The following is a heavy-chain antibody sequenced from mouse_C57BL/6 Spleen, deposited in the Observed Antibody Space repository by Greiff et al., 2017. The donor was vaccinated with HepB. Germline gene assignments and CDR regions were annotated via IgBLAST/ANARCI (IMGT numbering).Heavy chain of an antibody. CDR2: IYPRSGNT. V-gene: IGHV1-81*01. CDR3: ANWEGFAY. Sequence: QVQLQQSGAELARPGASVKLSCKASGYTFTSYGISWVKQRTGQGLEWIGEIYPRSGNTYYNEKFKGKATLTADKSSSTAYMELRSLTSEDSAVYFCANWEGFAYWGQGTLVTVSA. J-gene: IGHJ3*01. CDR1: GYTFTSYG. D-gene: IGHD4-1*01.